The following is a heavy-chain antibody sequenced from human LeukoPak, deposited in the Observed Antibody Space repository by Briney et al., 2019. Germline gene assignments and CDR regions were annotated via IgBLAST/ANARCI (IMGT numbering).Heavy chain of an antibody. CDR2: IYPGDSNT. CDR1: GYSFNYYW. Sequence: GESLKISCKGSGYSFNYYWIAWVHQMPGKGLEWMGIIYPGDSNTMYSPSFQGQVTISADKSINTAYLQWSSLKASDTAMYYCARQDGFGFYYIDYWGQRALVTVSS. D-gene: IGHD5-24*01. CDR3: ARQDGFGFYYIDY. J-gene: IGHJ4*02. V-gene: IGHV5-51*07.